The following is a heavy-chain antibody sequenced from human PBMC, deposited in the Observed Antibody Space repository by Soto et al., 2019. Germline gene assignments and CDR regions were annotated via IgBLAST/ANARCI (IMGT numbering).Heavy chain of an antibody. D-gene: IGHD5-18*01. V-gene: IGHV3-33*01. J-gene: IGHJ6*03. Sequence: GGSLRLSCAASGFTFSSYGMHWVRQAPGKGLEWVAVIWYDGSNKYYADSVKGRFTISRDNSTNTLYLQMNSLRAEDTAVYYCARVWAPDTAMVLPRGRYYYYYYMDVWGKGTTVTVSS. CDR2: IWYDGSNK. CDR3: ARVWAPDTAMVLPRGRYYYYYYMDV. CDR1: GFTFSSYG.